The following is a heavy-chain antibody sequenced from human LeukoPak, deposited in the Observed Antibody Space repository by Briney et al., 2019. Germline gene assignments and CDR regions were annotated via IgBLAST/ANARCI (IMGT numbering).Heavy chain of an antibody. CDR3: ARYSSGLSYYYYYMDV. V-gene: IGHV3-11*04. J-gene: IGHJ6*03. Sequence: PGGSLRLSCAASGFTFSDYYMSWIRQAPGKGLEWVSYISSSGSTIYYADSVKGRSTISRDNAKNSLYLQMNSLRAEDTAVYYCARYSSGLSYYYYYMDVWGKGTTVTVSS. CDR1: GFTFSDYY. D-gene: IGHD6-19*01. CDR2: ISSSGSTI.